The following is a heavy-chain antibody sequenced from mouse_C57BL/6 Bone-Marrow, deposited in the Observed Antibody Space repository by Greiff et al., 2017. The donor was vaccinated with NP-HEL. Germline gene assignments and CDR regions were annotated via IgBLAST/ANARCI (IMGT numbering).Heavy chain of an antibody. J-gene: IGHJ4*01. Sequence: VQLQQSGAELAKPGASVKLSCKASGYTFTSYWMHWVKQRPGQGLEWIGYINPSSGYTKYNQKFKDKATLTADKSSSTAYMQLSSLTYEDSAVYYCARSSIYYDYDVGYAMDYWGQGTSVTVSS. CDR1: GYTFTSYW. CDR2: INPSSGYT. D-gene: IGHD2-4*01. V-gene: IGHV1-7*01. CDR3: ARSSIYYDYDVGYAMDY.